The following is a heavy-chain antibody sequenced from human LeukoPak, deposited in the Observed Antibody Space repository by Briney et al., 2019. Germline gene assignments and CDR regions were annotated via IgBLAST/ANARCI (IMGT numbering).Heavy chain of an antibody. J-gene: IGHJ4*02. V-gene: IGHV4-38-2*02. CDR1: SYSISRGYY. CDR3: VREGPVRFLEQIDY. D-gene: IGHD3-3*01. CDR2: IYQSGST. Sequence: SETLSLTCSVSSYSISRGYYWGWIRQSPGKGLEWIGNIYQSGSTSYNPSLKSRVTISLDMSKNQFSLKLSSVTAADTAVYYCVREGPVRFLEQIDYWGQGTLVTVSS.